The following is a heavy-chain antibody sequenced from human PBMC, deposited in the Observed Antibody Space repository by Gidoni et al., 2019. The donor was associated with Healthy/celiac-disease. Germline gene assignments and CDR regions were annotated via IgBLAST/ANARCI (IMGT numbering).Heavy chain of an antibody. Sequence: QVQLVESGGGVVQPGRSLRLSCAASGFPFSSYAMHWVRQAPGKGLEWVAVISYDGSNKYYADSVKGRFTISRDNSKNTLYLQMNSLRAEDTAVYYCARPLNNQSGCFDYWGQGTLVTVSS. D-gene: IGHD1-26*01. V-gene: IGHV3-30-3*01. CDR2: ISYDGSNK. J-gene: IGHJ4*02. CDR1: GFPFSSYA. CDR3: ARPLNNQSGCFDY.